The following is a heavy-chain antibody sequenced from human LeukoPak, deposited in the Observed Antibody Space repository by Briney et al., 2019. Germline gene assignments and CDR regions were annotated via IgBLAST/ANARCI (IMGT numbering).Heavy chain of an antibody. D-gene: IGHD5-18*01. V-gene: IGHV5-51*01. CDR2: IYPGDSDT. J-gene: IGHJ5*02. CDR3: ARQDSYGYRNSFDP. CDR1: GYSFTSYW. Sequence: GESLTLSCKGSGYSFTSYWIGWVRQMPGKGLEGMGIIYPGDSDTIYSPSVQGQVTISADRSISTAYLQWSSLKASDTAMYYCARQDSYGYRNSFDPWGQGTLVTVSS.